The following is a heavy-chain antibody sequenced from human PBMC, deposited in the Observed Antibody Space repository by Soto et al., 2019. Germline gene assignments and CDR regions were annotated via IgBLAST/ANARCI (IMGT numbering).Heavy chain of an antibody. CDR1: GYSFTSYW. CDR3: ARQAYYDFWSGPIPD. V-gene: IGHV5-51*01. Sequence: GKSLKLSCKGSGYSFTSYWIGWVRQMPGKGLEWMGIIYPGDSDTRYSPSFQGQVTISADKSISTAYLQWSSLKASDTAMYYCARQAYYDFWSGPIPDWGQGTLVTVSS. CDR2: IYPGDSDT. D-gene: IGHD3-3*01. J-gene: IGHJ4*02.